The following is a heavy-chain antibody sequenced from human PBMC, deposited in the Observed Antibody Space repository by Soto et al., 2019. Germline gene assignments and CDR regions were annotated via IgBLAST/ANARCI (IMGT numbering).Heavy chain of an antibody. D-gene: IGHD5-12*01. J-gene: IGHJ3*02. V-gene: IGHV4-39*01. CDR1: GCSISSSIYY. Sequence: SDTLSITCPFSGCSISSSIYYWGWIRQPPGKGLEWIGSIYYSGSTSSNPSLKSRVTISVDTSKNQFSLKLSSVTAADTAVYYCASQKKWLQFAAFDIWGQGTMVTVS. CDR2: IYYSGST. CDR3: ASQKKWLQFAAFDI.